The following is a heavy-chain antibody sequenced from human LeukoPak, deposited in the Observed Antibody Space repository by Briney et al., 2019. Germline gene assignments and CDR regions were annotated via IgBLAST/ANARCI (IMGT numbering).Heavy chain of an antibody. Sequence: GGSLRLSCAASGFTFSSYSMNWVRQAPGKGLEWVSYISSLSGTINYADSVKGRFTISRDNAKNTLYLQMNSLRAEDTAVYYCAGPEDYYDSSGYYVYWGQGTLVTVSS. J-gene: IGHJ4*02. CDR1: GFTFSSYS. D-gene: IGHD3-22*01. V-gene: IGHV3-48*04. CDR2: ISSLSGTI. CDR3: AGPEDYYDSSGYYVY.